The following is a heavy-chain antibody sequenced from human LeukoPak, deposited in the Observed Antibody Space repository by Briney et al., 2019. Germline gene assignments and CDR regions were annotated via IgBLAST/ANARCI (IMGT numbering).Heavy chain of an antibody. V-gene: IGHV4-59*01. Sequence: SETLSLTCTVSGGSISSYYWSWIRQPPGKGLEWIGYIYYSGSTNYNPSLKSRVTISVDTSKNQFSLKLSSVTAADTAVYYCARVPNYDFWSEHYYMDVWGKGTTVTVSS. J-gene: IGHJ6*03. D-gene: IGHD3-3*01. CDR2: IYYSGST. CDR1: GGSISSYY. CDR3: ARVPNYDFWSEHYYMDV.